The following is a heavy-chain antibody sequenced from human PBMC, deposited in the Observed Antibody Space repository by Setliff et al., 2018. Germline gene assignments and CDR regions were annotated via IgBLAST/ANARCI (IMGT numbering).Heavy chain of an antibody. CDR3: ARDRNYYGSGSYYNADAFDI. J-gene: IGHJ3*02. D-gene: IGHD3-10*01. V-gene: IGHV1-69*10. CDR2: IIPILGIA. Sequence: GASVKVSCKASGGTFSSYAISWVRQVPGQGLEWMGGIIPILGIANYAQKFQGRVTITADESTSTAYMELSSLRSEDTAVYYCARDRNYYGSGSYYNADAFDIWGQGTMVTVSS. CDR1: GGTFSSYA.